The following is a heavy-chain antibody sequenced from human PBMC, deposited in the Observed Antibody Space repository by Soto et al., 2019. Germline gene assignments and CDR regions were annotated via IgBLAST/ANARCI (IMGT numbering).Heavy chain of an antibody. CDR2: IDPSDSYT. D-gene: IGHD3-9*01. Sequence: EVQLVQSGAEVKKPGEALRISCKGSGYSFTSYWISWVRQMPGHGLEWMGRIDPSDSYTNYSPSFQGHVTISADKSISTAYLQGSSLKASDTAMYYCAVLTGYPTRFLDVWGQGNTVTVSS. V-gene: IGHV5-10-1*03. CDR3: AVLTGYPTRFLDV. J-gene: IGHJ6*02. CDR1: GYSFTSYW.